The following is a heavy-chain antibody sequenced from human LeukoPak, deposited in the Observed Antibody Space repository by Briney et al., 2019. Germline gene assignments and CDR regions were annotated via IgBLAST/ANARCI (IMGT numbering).Heavy chain of an antibody. J-gene: IGHJ6*03. V-gene: IGHV3-21*01. Sequence: GGSLRLSCAASGFTFDDYGMSWVRQAPGKGLEWVSSISSSSSYIYYADSVKGRFTISRDNAKNSLYLQMNSLRAEDTAVYYCARAGVEYDSSGFSYYYYYMDVWGKGTTVTVSS. D-gene: IGHD3-22*01. CDR3: ARAGVEYDSSGFSYYYYYMDV. CDR1: GFTFDDYG. CDR2: ISSSSSYI.